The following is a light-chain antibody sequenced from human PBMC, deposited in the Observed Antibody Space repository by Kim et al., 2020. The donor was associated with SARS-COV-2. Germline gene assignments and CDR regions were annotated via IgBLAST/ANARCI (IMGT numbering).Light chain of an antibody. CDR3: QQYGSSLFT. CDR1: QSVRNNY. CDR2: GAS. J-gene: IGKJ3*01. V-gene: IGKV3-20*01. Sequence: SPGERATLPCRASQSVRNNYLAWYQQKFGQAPRLLIYGASSRATGIPDRFSGSGSGTDFTLTISRLEPEDFAVYYCQQYGSSLFTFGPGTKVDIK.